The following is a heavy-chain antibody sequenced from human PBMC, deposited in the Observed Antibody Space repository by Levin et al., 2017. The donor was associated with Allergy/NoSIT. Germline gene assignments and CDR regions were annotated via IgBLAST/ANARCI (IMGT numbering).Heavy chain of an antibody. V-gene: IGHV3-74*01. Sequence: GGSLRLSCAVSGFTFSTYWMHWVRQVPGKGLVWVSRIHPDGSTTNYADSVKGRFTISRDNAKNTLHLQMNSLRAEDSAVYYCARAVTGKGCSDYWGQGTLVTVSS. CDR1: GFTFSTYW. CDR2: IHPDGSTT. D-gene: IGHD6-19*01. J-gene: IGHJ4*02. CDR3: ARAVTGKGCSDY.